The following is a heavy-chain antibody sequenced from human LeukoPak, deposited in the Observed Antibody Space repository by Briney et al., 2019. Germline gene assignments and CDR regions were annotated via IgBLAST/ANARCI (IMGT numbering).Heavy chain of an antibody. D-gene: IGHD3-22*01. V-gene: IGHV3-30*03. CDR3: ARDLIYYDSSGSDY. Sequence: GGSLRLSCAASGFTFSSYGMSWVRQAPGKGLEWVAVISYDGSNKYYADSVKGRFTISRDNSKNTLYLQMNSLRAEDTAVYYCARDLIYYDSSGSDYWGQGTLVTVSS. CDR2: ISYDGSNK. CDR1: GFTFSSYG. J-gene: IGHJ4*02.